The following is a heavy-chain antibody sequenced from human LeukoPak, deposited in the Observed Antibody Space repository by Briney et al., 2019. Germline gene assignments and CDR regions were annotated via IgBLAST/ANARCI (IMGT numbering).Heavy chain of an antibody. V-gene: IGHV4-59*01. CDR2: IFYTGDT. CDR1: GGSISSYY. D-gene: IGHD1-26*01. CDR3: ARGGPWGAFDI. Sequence: SETLSLTCTVSGGSISSYYWTWIRQPPGKGLEWMGYIFYTGDTKYNPSLKSRVTISVDTSKNQFSLKLSSVTAADTAVYYCARGGPWGAFDIWGQGTMVTVSS. J-gene: IGHJ3*02.